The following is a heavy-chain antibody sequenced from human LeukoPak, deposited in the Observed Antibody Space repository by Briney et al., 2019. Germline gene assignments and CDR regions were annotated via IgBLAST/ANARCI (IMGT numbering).Heavy chain of an antibody. V-gene: IGHV3-66*01. CDR1: GFTVSTNY. D-gene: IGHD5-12*01. CDR2: IYSGDNT. Sequence: GGSLRLSCAASGFTVSTNYMSWVRQAPGKGLEGVSVIYSGDNTYYADSVKGRFTISRDNSKNTLCLQMNSLRAEDTAVYYCAKDRNIVATIFDYWGQGTLVTVSS. CDR3: AKDRNIVATIFDY. J-gene: IGHJ4*02.